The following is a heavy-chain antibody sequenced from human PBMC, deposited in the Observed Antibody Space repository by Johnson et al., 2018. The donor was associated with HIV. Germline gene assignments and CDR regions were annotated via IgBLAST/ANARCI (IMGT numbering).Heavy chain of an antibody. CDR3: ARESRIWA. J-gene: IGHJ3*01. D-gene: IGHD3-16*01. CDR1: GFTFSDYN. Sequence: QVQLVESEGGVVQPGGSLKLSCAASGFTFSDYNMNWIRQAPGKGLEWISYISRSGTTIYYADSVKGRFTISRYNAKSSLSLQMNSLRAEDTAVYYCARESRIWAWGQGTMVTVSS. V-gene: IGHV3-11*04. CDR2: ISRSGTTI.